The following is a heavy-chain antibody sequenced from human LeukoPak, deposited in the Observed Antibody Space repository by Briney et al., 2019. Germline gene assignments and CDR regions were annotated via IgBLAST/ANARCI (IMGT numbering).Heavy chain of an antibody. Sequence: PGGSLRLSCVASGLSVSSNYMSWVRQAPGKGLEWVSVIYRDGSSYYAESVKGRFTISRDNSKNTLYIQMSSLRAEDTAVYFCVRGYSFGPYGMDVWGQGTTVTVSS. J-gene: IGHJ6*02. D-gene: IGHD2-15*01. V-gene: IGHV3-53*05. CDR3: VRGYSFGPYGMDV. CDR1: GLSVSSNY. CDR2: IYRDGSS.